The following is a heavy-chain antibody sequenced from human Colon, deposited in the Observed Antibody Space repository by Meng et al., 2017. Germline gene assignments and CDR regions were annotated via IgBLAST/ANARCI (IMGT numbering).Heavy chain of an antibody. CDR1: GFTFSSYS. CDR2: ISSSSSYI. V-gene: IGHV3-21*01. CDR3: ARESTYYYGSSGYFFDY. D-gene: IGHD3-22*01. Sequence: GESLKISCAASGFTFSSYSMNWVRQAPGKGLEWVSSISSSSSYIYYADSVKGRFTISRDNAKNSLYLQMNSLRAEDTAVYYCARESTYYYGSSGYFFDYWGQGTLVTVSS. J-gene: IGHJ4*02.